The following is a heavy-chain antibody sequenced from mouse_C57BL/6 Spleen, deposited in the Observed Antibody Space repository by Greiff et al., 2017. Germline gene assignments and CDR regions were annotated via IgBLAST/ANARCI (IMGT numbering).Heavy chain of an antibody. J-gene: IGHJ2*01. CDR1: GYTFTSYW. D-gene: IGHD1-1*01. CDR3: SRSIYYGSLYLYFDY. CDR2: INTSNGGT. V-gene: IGHV1-53*01. Sequence: QVQLQQPGTELVKPGASVKLSCKASGYTFTSYWMHWVKQRPGKGLEWIGNINTSNGGTNYNEKFKSKATLTVDKSSSTAYMQLSLLTSEDSAVYYCSRSIYYGSLYLYFDYWGQGTTLTVSS.